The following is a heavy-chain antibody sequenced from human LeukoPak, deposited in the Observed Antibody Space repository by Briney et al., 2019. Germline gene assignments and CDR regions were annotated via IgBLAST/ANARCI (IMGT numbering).Heavy chain of an antibody. CDR2: IYNFGGT. V-gene: IGHV3-53*01. Sequence: GGSLRLSCAASGFTVNGNYMSWVRQAPGKRLEWVSAIYNFGGTYYRDSVKGRFTIFRDSAKNTLYLQMNSLRAEDTAVYYCEGFAESDAFSIWGHGTMVTVSS. D-gene: IGHD3-10*01. CDR3: EGFAESDAFSI. CDR1: GFTVNGNY. J-gene: IGHJ3*02.